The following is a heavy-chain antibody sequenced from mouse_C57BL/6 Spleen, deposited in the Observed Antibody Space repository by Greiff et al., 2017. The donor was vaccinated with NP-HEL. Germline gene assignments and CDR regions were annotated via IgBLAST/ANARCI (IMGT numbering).Heavy chain of an antibody. CDR3: ARHARLWWAMDY. CDR1: GFSLTSYG. D-gene: IGHD1-1*02. V-gene: IGHV2-6-1*01. J-gene: IGHJ4*01. Sequence: QVQLQQSGPGLVAPSQSLSITCTVSGFSLTSYGVHWVRQPPGKGLEWLVVIWSDGSTTYNSALKSRLSISKDNSKSQVFLKMNSLQTDDTAMYYCARHARLWWAMDYWGQGTSVTVSS. CDR2: IWSDGST.